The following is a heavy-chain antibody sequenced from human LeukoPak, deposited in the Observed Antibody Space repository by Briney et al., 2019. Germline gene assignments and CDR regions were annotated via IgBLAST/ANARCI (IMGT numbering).Heavy chain of an antibody. CDR3: ARVSTIFGVVPYYHYGMDV. D-gene: IGHD3-3*01. CDR1: GGTFSSYA. CDR2: IIPILGIA. J-gene: IGHJ6*02. Sequence: SVKVSCKASGGTFSSYAISWVRQAPGQGLEWMGRIIPILGIANYAQKFQGRVTITADKSTSTAYMELSSLRSEDTAVYYCARVSTIFGVVPYYHYGMDVWGQGTTVTVSS. V-gene: IGHV1-69*04.